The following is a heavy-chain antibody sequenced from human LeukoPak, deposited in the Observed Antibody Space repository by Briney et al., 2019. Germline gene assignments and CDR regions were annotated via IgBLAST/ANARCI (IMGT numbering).Heavy chain of an antibody. Sequence: PSETLSLTCTVSGYSISSGYYWGWIRQPPGKGLEWVSSISSSSSYIYYADSVKGRFTISRDDSDNTLYLQMNSLKNEDTAVYYCVTEVSGSFPTWGQGTLVTVSS. CDR2: ISSSSSYI. CDR1: GYSISSGYY. V-gene: IGHV3-21*03. CDR3: VTEVSGSFPT. D-gene: IGHD1-26*01. J-gene: IGHJ4*02.